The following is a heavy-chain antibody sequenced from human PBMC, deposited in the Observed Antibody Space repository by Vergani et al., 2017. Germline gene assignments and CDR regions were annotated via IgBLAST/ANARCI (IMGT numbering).Heavy chain of an antibody. Sequence: QVQLVQSGAEVKKPGASVKVSCKASGYTFTSYDINWVRQATGQGLEWMGWMNPNSGNTGYAQKFQGRVTMTRNTSISTAYMELSSLRSEDTAVYYCARDLSGVYGDLGVNWFDPWGQGTLVTVSS. CDR1: GYTFTSYD. CDR2: MNPNSGNT. CDR3: ARDLSGVYGDLGVNWFDP. J-gene: IGHJ5*02. D-gene: IGHD4-17*01. V-gene: IGHV1-8*01.